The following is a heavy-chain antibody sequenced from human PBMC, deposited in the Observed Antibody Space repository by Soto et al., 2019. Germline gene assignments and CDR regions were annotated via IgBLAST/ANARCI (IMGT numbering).Heavy chain of an antibody. V-gene: IGHV4-31*03. J-gene: IGHJ3*02. CDR3: ARLYDSSGYYYVYAFDI. CDR2: IYYSGIT. CDR1: GGSISSGVYY. D-gene: IGHD3-22*01. Sequence: PSETLSLTCTVSGGSISSGVYYWSWIRQHPGKGLEWIGYIYYSGITYYNPSLKSRVTISVDTSKNQFSLKLSSVTAADTAVYYCARLYDSSGYYYVYAFDIWGQGTMVTVSS.